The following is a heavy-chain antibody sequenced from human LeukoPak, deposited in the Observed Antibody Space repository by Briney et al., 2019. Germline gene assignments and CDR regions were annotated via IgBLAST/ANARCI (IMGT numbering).Heavy chain of an antibody. V-gene: IGHV4-61*02. D-gene: IGHD3-22*01. CDR1: GGSISSGNYY. CDR3: ARSYYYDSSGSKDAFDI. Sequence: SETLSLTCTVSGGSISSGNYYWNWIRQPAGKGLEGIGRVYPSGSTNYNPSLKSRITISIDTSKNQFSLQMTSVTAADTAIYYCARSYYYDSSGSKDAFDIWGQGTMVTVSS. J-gene: IGHJ3*02. CDR2: VYPSGST.